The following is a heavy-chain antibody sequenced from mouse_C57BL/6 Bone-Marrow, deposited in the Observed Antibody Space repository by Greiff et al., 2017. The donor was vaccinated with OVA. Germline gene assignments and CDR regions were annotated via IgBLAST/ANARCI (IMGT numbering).Heavy chain of an antibody. Sequence: QVHVKQSGAALVRPGASVTLSCKASGYTFTDYEMHWVKQTPVHGLEWIGAIDPETGGTAYNQKFKGKAILTADKSSSTAYMELRSLTSEDSAVYYCTREWLPWYFDVWGTGTTVTVSS. CDR3: TREWLPWYFDV. CDR1: GYTFTDYE. V-gene: IGHV1-15*01. D-gene: IGHD2-2*01. CDR2: IDPETGGT. J-gene: IGHJ1*03.